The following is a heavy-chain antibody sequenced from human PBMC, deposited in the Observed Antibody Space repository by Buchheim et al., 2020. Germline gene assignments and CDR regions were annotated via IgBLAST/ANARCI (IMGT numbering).Heavy chain of an antibody. CDR2: INHSGST. V-gene: IGHV4-34*01. CDR1: GGSFSGYY. Sequence: QVQLQQWGAGLLKPSETLSLTCAVYGGSFSGYYWSWIRQPPGKGLEWIGEINHSGSTNYNPSLKSRVTIPVETPKNQFSLKLSSVTAADTAVYYCARNWQQLVRGSYYYYMDVWGKGTT. D-gene: IGHD6-13*01. CDR3: ARNWQQLVRGSYYYYMDV. J-gene: IGHJ6*03.